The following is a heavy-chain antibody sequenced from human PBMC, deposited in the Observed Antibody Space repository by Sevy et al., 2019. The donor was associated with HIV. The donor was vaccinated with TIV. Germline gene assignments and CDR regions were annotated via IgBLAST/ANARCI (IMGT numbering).Heavy chain of an antibody. CDR2: ISGNGDNT. J-gene: IGHJ4*02. V-gene: IGHV3-23*01. Sequence: GGSLRLSCAASGFPFSTYAMSWVRQAPGKGLEWVSAISGNGDNTDYTNSVKGRFTISRDNSKKTLFLHMNSLRAEDTAVYYCTKSPIQAGFDYWGQGTLVTVSS. CDR1: GFPFSTYA. D-gene: IGHD3-10*01. CDR3: TKSPIQAGFDY.